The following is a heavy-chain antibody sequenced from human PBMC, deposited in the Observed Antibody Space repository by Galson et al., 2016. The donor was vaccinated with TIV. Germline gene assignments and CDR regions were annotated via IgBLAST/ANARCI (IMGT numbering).Heavy chain of an antibody. CDR2: FDPEVSKT. J-gene: IGHJ4*02. Sequence: SVKVSCKVSGNSLTELVMHWVRQAPGKGLEWMGGFDPEVSKTVYARKFQGRVTMTADTYRDTAYMELGSLRIEDTAVYYCETVAWFPGLSLDNWGQGTLVTVSS. CDR1: GNSLTELV. D-gene: IGHD2/OR15-2a*01. CDR3: ETVAWFPGLSLDN. V-gene: IGHV1-24*01.